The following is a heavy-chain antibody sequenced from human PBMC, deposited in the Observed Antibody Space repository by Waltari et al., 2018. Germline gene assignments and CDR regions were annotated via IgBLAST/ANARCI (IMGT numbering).Heavy chain of an antibody. Sequence: EVQRLESGGGLVQPGGSLRLSCAASGFTFSSDAVSWVRQAPVKGREGVSVSYSGGSIYYSYSAKGRFTISRDNPKTTLYLQMNSLRAEDTAVSYRAKSDGSGSYCWGQGTLLTVPS. J-gene: IGHJ1*01. CDR2: SYSGGSI. CDR1: GFTFSSDA. CDR3: AKSDGSGSYC. D-gene: IGHD3-10*01. V-gene: IGHV3-23*03.